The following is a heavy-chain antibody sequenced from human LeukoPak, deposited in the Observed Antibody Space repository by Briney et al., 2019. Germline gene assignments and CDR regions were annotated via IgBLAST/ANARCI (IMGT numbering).Heavy chain of an antibody. J-gene: IGHJ4*02. CDR3: ARGSGYSYGYPLDY. D-gene: IGHD5-18*01. CDR1: GGSISNYY. V-gene: IGHV4-4*07. CDR2: IYTSGST. Sequence: SETLSLTCNVSGGSISNYYWSWIRQPAGKGLEWIGRIYTSGSTNYNPSLKSRVTMSVDTSKNQFTLNLSSVTAADTAVYYCARGSGYSYGYPLDYWGQRTLVTVSS.